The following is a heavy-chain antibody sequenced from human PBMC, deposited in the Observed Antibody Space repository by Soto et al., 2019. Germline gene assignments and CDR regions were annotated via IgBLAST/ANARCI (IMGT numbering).Heavy chain of an antibody. CDR2: VIQSGSAT. Sequence: SLRLSCAASGFTFNNYAMTWVRQAPGKGLEWVSTVIQSGSATFYADSVRGRFTISRDNSKNTLYLQLNSLRAEDTAVYHCVRDYYHVSGSSFDIPLDYWGQGTLVTVSS. CDR3: VRDYYHVSGSSFDIPLDY. CDR1: GFTFNNYA. V-gene: IGHV3-23*01. D-gene: IGHD3-10*01. J-gene: IGHJ4*02.